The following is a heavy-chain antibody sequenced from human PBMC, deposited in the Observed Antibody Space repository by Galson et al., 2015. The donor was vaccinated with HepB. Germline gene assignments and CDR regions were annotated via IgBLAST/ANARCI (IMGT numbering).Heavy chain of an antibody. CDR3: ARAAGDSSTYANDY. CDR1: GASISSSLYY. J-gene: IGHJ4*02. D-gene: IGHD5-18*01. CDR2: IYYTGKT. V-gene: IGHV4-39*07. Sequence: LSLTCTVSGASISSSLYYWVWIRQPPEKGLEWIGSIYYTGKTYYKSSPKSRVTISADMSKNQFSLTVNSVTAADTAVYYWARAAGDSSTYANDYWGQGTLVSASS.